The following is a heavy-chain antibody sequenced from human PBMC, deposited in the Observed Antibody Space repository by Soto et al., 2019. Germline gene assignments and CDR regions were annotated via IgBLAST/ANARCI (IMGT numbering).Heavy chain of an antibody. CDR2: IGGSGGST. D-gene: IGHD3-3*01. J-gene: IGHJ4*02. Sequence: PGGSLRLSCAASGFTFSNYAMSWVRRAPGKGLEWVSVIGGSGGSTYYADSVRGRFTVSRDNSKNTVFLQLNSLRAEDTALYYCAKDGTLFGVVTHFDYWGQGTLVTVS. V-gene: IGHV3-23*01. CDR1: GFTFSNYA. CDR3: AKDGTLFGVVTHFDY.